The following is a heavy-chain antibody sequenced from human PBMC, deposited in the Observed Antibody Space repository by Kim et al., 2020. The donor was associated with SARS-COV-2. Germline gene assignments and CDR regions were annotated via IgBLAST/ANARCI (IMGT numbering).Heavy chain of an antibody. CDR2: FSYTGRA. CDR3: ARSAGTFHGRVLGY. Sequence: SETLSLTCSVSGGSITNYYWNWIRQPPGKALEWIGCFSYTGRADYNPSLANRVSISAATSKNQLSLKLNSVTAADTAVYYCARSAGTFHGRVLGYWGQGILVTVSS. D-gene: IGHD3-10*01. CDR1: GGSITNYY. V-gene: IGHV4-59*01. J-gene: IGHJ4*02.